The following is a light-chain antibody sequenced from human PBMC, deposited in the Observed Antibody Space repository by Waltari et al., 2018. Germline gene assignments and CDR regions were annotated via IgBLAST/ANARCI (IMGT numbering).Light chain of an antibody. J-gene: IGLJ2*01. CDR2: DVS. CDR3: SSFTTSSTLL. Sequence: QSALTQPASVSASPGESLTLPCTATSSDGGDFNSVSWYQQHPGKAPKFMIYDVSNRPSGVSHRFSGSKSGNTASLTISGLQAEDEAVYYCSSFTTSSTLLFGGGTKLTVL. CDR1: SSDGGDFNS. V-gene: IGLV2-14*03.